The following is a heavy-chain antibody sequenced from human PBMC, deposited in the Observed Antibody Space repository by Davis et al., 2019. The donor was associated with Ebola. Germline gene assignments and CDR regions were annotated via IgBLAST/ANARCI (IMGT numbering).Heavy chain of an antibody. CDR2: INHSGST. CDR1: GGSISSSNYY. Sequence: SETLSLTCTVSGGSISSSNYYWSWIRQPPGKGLEWIGEINHSGSTNYNPSLKSRVTISVDTSKNQFSLKLSSVTAADTAVYYCARGRGKWLRFYGMDVWGQGTLVTVSS. V-gene: IGHV4-39*07. D-gene: IGHD5-12*01. CDR3: ARGRGKWLRFYGMDV. J-gene: IGHJ6*02.